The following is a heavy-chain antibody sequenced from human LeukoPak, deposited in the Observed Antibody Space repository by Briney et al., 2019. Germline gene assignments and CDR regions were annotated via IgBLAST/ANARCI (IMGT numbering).Heavy chain of an antibody. CDR3: ARGTTPPTYYYYYYGMDV. CDR2: INHSGST. J-gene: IGHJ6*02. CDR1: GGSFSGYY. Sequence: PSETLSLTCAVYGGSFSGYYWSWIRQPPGKGLEWIGEINHSGSTNCNPSLKSRVTISVDTSKNQFSLKLSSVTAADTAVYYCARGTTPPTYYYYYYGMDVWGQGTTVTVSS. D-gene: IGHD4-17*01. V-gene: IGHV4-34*01.